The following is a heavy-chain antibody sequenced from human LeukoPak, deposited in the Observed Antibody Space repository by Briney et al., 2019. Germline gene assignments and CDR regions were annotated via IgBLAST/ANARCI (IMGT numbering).Heavy chain of an antibody. D-gene: IGHD4-23*01. CDR1: GFTVSSNF. J-gene: IGHJ5*02. CDR2: IYSGGST. Sequence: GGSLRLPCAASGFTVSSNFLSWVRQPPGKGLEWVSDIYSGGSTYYADSVKGRFTISRDNSKNTLYLQMNSLRAEDTAVYYCAGENDYGGNHPWGQGTLVTVSS. CDR3: AGENDYGGNHP. V-gene: IGHV3-53*01.